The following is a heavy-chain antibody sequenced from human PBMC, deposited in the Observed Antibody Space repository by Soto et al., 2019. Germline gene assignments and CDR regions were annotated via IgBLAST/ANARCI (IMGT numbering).Heavy chain of an antibody. CDR3: AREYYYDSSGYSRFDY. CDR1: GGSISSYY. Sequence: SETLSLTCTVSGGSISSYYWSWIRQPPGKGLEWIGYIYYSGSTNYNPSLKSRVTISVDTSKNQYSLKLSSVTAADTAVYYCAREYYYDSSGYSRFDYWGQGTLVTVSS. J-gene: IGHJ4*02. CDR2: IYYSGST. D-gene: IGHD3-22*01. V-gene: IGHV4-59*12.